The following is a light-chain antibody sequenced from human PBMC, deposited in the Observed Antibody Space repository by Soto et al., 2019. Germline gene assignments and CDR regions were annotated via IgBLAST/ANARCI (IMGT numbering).Light chain of an antibody. CDR1: QSISSSY. V-gene: IGKV3-20*01. CDR3: QQYAGSPPVT. J-gene: IGKJ3*01. Sequence: EMVLTQSPGTLSLSPGERATLSYSASQSISSSYLAWYQQKPGQAPRLLIYGTSSRATGIPDRFSGNGSGTVFTLTISRLEPEDFAVYYCQQYAGSPPVTFGPGTKVDIK. CDR2: GTS.